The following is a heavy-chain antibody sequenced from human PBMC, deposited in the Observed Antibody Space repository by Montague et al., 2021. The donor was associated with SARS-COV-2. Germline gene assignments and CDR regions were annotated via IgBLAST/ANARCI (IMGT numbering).Heavy chain of an antibody. CDR3: ARGQQGVNMVLVVIGFYYYIDV. V-gene: IGHV4-34*01. Sequence: SETLSLTCAVSGGSFSGNYWCWVRQPPGEGLQWIGEINQSGDINYNPSLKSRVTISVDTSRNQFYLKLTSVTAADTAVYFCARGQQGVNMVLVVIGFYYYIDVWGQGTTVTVSS. J-gene: IGHJ6*02. D-gene: IGHD2-8*02. CDR1: GGSFSGNY. CDR2: INQSGDI.